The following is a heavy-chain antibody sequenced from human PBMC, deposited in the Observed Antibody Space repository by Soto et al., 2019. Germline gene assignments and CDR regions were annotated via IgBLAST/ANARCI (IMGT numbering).Heavy chain of an antibody. V-gene: IGHV3-48*04. CDR3: AKTYYDFWSGYYPIDY. Sequence: PGGSLRLSCAASGFTFSSYSMNWVRQAPGKGLEWVSYISSSSSTIFYADSVKGRFTISRDNAKNSLYLQMNSLRAEDTAVYYCAKTYYDFWSGYYPIDYWGQGTLVTVSS. D-gene: IGHD3-3*01. CDR2: ISSSSSTI. CDR1: GFTFSSYS. J-gene: IGHJ4*02.